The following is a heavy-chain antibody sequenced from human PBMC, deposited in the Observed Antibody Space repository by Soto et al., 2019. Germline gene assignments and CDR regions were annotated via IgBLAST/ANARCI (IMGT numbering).Heavy chain of an antibody. D-gene: IGHD3-10*01. V-gene: IGHV4-31*03. Sequence: PSETLSLTCTVSGGSISSGGYYWSWIRQHPGKGLEWIGYIYYSGSTYYNPSLKSRVTISVDTSKNQFSLKLSSVTAADTAVYYCAREIPASMVRGTNWFDPWGQGTLVTVSS. CDR3: AREIPASMVRGTNWFDP. CDR2: IYYSGST. J-gene: IGHJ5*02. CDR1: GGSISSGGYY.